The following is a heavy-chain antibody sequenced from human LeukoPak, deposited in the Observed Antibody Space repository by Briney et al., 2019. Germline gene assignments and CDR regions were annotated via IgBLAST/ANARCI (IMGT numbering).Heavy chain of an antibody. CDR1: GFTFDDYA. V-gene: IGHV3-9*01. CDR3: ARDKDVGATLLDP. J-gene: IGHJ5*02. CDR2: ISWNSGSI. D-gene: IGHD1-26*01. Sequence: PGGSLRLSCAASGFTFDDYAMHWVRQAPGKGLEWVSGISWNSGSIGYADSVKGRFTISRDNAKNSLYLQMNSLRVEDTAVYYCARDKDVGATLLDPWGQGTLVTVSS.